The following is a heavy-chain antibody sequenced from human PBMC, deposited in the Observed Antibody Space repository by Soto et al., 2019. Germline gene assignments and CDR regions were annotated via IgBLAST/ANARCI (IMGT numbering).Heavy chain of an antibody. V-gene: IGHV3-33*01. CDR1: GFTFSSYG. CDR2: IWYDGSNK. CDR3: ARDSKRLRWLVGVADY. Sequence: QVQLVESGGGVVQPGRSLRLSCAASGFTFSSYGMHWVRQAPGKGLEWVAVIWYDGSNKYYADSVKGRFTISRDNSKNKLYMQMNSLRAEDTAVYYCARDSKRLRWLVGVADYWGPGPLVTVSS. J-gene: IGHJ4*02. D-gene: IGHD4-17*01.